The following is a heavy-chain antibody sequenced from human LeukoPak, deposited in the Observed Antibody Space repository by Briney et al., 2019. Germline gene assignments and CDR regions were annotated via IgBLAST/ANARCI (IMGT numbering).Heavy chain of an antibody. Sequence: ASVKVSCKASGYTFTSYGISWVRQAPGQGPEWMGWISAYNGNTNYAQKLQGRVTMTTDTSTSTAYMELRSLRADDTAVYYCARHEPYASGSYYDYWGQGTLVTVSS. J-gene: IGHJ4*02. V-gene: IGHV1-18*01. CDR2: ISAYNGNT. D-gene: IGHD3-10*01. CDR3: ARHEPYASGSYYDY. CDR1: GYTFTSYG.